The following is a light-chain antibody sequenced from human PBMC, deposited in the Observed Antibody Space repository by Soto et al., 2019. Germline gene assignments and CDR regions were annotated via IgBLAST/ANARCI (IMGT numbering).Light chain of an antibody. CDR1: NSDVGAYNY. J-gene: IGLJ3*02. CDR2: DVS. CDR3: SSYTTTNSWV. V-gene: IGLV2-14*03. Sequence: QSVLTQPASVSGSPGQSITISCTGTNSDVGAYNYVSWYQDHPGKAPKLIIFDVSNRLSGVSDRFSGSKSGNAASPTISGLQAEDEADYYCSSYTTTNSWVFGGGTKVTV.